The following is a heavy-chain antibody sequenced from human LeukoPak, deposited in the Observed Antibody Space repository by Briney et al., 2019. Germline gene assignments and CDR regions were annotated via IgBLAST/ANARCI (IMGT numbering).Heavy chain of an antibody. CDR3: ARIHTIFGLLQYYFDY. Sequence: AETLSLTCSVSGASISSYYWTWLRQPPGKGLECIGYIYNSGSTNNNPSLKGRVTITVDTSKNQFSLRLSAVTAADTAVYYCARIHTIFGLLQYYFDYWGQGTLVTVSS. V-gene: IGHV4-59*01. J-gene: IGHJ4*02. D-gene: IGHD3-3*01. CDR2: IYNSGST. CDR1: GASISSYY.